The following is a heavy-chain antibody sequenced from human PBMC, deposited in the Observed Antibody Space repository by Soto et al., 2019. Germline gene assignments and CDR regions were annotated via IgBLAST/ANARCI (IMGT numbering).Heavy chain of an antibody. J-gene: IGHJ4*02. V-gene: IGHV3-53*01. Sequence: LRLSCAVSGLTVSSNYMSWVRQAPGKGLEWVSVIYSDGGTYYADSVKGRFTISKDNSKNTLYLQMSRLRAEDTAMYYCASMVRGAPVGFWGQGTLVTVSS. CDR1: GLTVSSNY. CDR2: IYSDGGT. CDR3: ASMVRGAPVGF. D-gene: IGHD3-10*01.